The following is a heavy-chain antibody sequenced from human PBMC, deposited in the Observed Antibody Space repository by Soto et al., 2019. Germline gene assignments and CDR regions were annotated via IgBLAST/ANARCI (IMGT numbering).Heavy chain of an antibody. CDR1: GDSVSSNSAA. Sequence: PSQTLSLTCAISGDSVSSNSAAWNWSRQSPSRGLEWLGRTYYRSKWYNDYAVSVKSRITINPDTSKTQFSLQLNSVTPEDTAVYYCARDLDLRDFWSGHFGGVWFDPWGQGTLVTV. D-gene: IGHD3-3*01. CDR2: TYYRSKWYN. CDR3: ARDLDLRDFWSGHFGGVWFDP. V-gene: IGHV6-1*01. J-gene: IGHJ5*02.